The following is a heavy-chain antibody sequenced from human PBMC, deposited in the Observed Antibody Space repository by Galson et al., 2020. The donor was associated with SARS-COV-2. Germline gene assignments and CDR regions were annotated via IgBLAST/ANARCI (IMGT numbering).Heavy chain of an antibody. D-gene: IGHD3-3*01. CDR3: ARWFGVVIIPHYYYYMDV. J-gene: IGHJ6*03. V-gene: IGHV1-18*01. Sequence: GESLKIHCKAPGYTFTSYGISWVRQAPGQGLEWMGWIRAYNGNTNYAHKLQGRVTMTTDTSTSTAYMELRSLRSDDTAVYYCARWFGVVIIPHYYYYMDVWGKGTTVTVSS. CDR2: IRAYNGNT. CDR1: GYTFTSYG.